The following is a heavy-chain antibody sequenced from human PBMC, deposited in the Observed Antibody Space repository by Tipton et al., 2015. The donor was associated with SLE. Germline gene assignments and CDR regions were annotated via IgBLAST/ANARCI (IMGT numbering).Heavy chain of an antibody. CDR2: TYHSGST. CDR3: ARGHRVRGDPYFDY. D-gene: IGHD3-10*01. CDR1: GYSISSGYC. Sequence: TLSLTCSVSGYSISSGYCWGWIRQPPGKGLEWIGSTYHSGSTNYNPSLKSRVTISVDTSKNQFSLKLSSVTAADTAVYYCARGHRVRGDPYFDYWGQGTLVTVSS. V-gene: IGHV4-38-2*02. J-gene: IGHJ4*02.